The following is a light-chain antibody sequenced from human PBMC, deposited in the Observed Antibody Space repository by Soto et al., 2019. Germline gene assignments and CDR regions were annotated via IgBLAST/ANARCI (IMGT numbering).Light chain of an antibody. CDR2: EAS. CDR1: QSISSY. Sequence: EIVLTQSPATLSWSPGERATLSCRASQSISSYLAWYQQKPGQAPRLLIYEASNSATGIPARFSGSGSGTDFTLTISSLEPEDSSVYYCQQRSNWSTFGQGTRLEIK. CDR3: QQRSNWST. V-gene: IGKV3-11*01. J-gene: IGKJ5*01.